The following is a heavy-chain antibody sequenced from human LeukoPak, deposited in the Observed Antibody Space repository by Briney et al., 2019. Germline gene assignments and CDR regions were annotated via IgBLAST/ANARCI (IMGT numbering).Heavy chain of an antibody. D-gene: IGHD3-22*01. V-gene: IGHV3-23*01. CDR1: GFTFSSYA. Sequence: GGSLRLSCAASGFTFSSYAMSWVRQAPGKRLEWVSAISGSGGSTYYADSVKGRFTISRDNSKNTLYLQMNSLRAEDTAVYYCATMGSYYYDSSGYLTSHDYWGQGTLVTVSS. CDR2: ISGSGGST. CDR3: ATMGSYYYDSSGYLTSHDY. J-gene: IGHJ4*02.